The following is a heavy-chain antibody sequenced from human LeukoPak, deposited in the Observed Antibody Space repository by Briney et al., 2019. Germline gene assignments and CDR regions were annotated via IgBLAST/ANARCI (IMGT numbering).Heavy chain of an antibody. V-gene: IGHV4-59*01. Sequence: SETLSLTCTVSGGSISSYYWSWIRQPPGKGLEWIGYIYYSGSTNYNPSLKSRVTISVDTSKNQFSLKLSPVTAADTAVYYCARGGPYSSSSAVDYWGQGTLVTVSS. CDR3: ARGGPYSSSSAVDY. CDR1: GGSISSYY. CDR2: IYYSGST. J-gene: IGHJ4*02. D-gene: IGHD6-6*01.